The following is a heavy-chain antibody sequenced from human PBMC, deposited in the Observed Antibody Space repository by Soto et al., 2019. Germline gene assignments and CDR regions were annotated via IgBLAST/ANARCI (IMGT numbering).Heavy chain of an antibody. V-gene: IGHV4-34*01. Sequence: QVQLQQWGAGLLKPSETLSLTCAVYGGSFSGYYWSWIRQPPGKGLEWTGEINHSGSTNYNPSLKSRVTISVDTSKNQFPLKLSSVTAADTAVYYCARGPLWFEELSKRLRFDYSGQGTLITVSS. CDR1: GGSFSGYY. CDR3: ARGPLWFEELSKRLRFDY. CDR2: INHSGST. J-gene: IGHJ4*02. D-gene: IGHD3-10*01.